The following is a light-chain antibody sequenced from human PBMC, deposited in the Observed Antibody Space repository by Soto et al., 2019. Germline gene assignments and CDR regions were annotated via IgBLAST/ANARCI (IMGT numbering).Light chain of an antibody. J-gene: IGLJ1*01. CDR1: SSNIGAGYD. Sequence: QSALTQPPSVSGAPGQRVTISCTGSSSNIGAGYDVHWYQQLPGTAPKLLIYGNSNRPSGVPDRFSGSKSGTSASLAITGLQAEEEADYYCQSYDSSRRGSVFGTGTKVTVL. CDR3: QSYDSSRRGSV. V-gene: IGLV1-40*01. CDR2: GNS.